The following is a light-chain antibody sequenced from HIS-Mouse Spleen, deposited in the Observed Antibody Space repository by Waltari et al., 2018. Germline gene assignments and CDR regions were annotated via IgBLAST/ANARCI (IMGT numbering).Light chain of an antibody. Sequence: QSALTQPASVSGSPGQSITISCTGTSSDVGSYNLVSWYQQHPGKAPKLMIYEGSKRPSGVSNRFSGSKSCNTASLTISGLQAEDEADYYCCSYAGSSTFYVFGTGTKVTVL. CDR1: SSDVGSYNL. CDR2: EGS. CDR3: CSYAGSSTFYV. J-gene: IGLJ1*01. V-gene: IGLV2-23*01.